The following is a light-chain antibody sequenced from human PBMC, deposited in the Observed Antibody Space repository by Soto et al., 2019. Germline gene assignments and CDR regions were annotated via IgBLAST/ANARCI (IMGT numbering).Light chain of an antibody. J-gene: IGLJ1*01. CDR2: DVR. CDR1: SSDVGGYNY. Sequence: QSVLTQPASVSGSPGQSITISCTGTSSDVGGYNYVSWYQQHPGKAPKLMIYDVRNRASGASNRFSGSKSGNTASLTISGLQSEDEADYYCTPYTSSSPLYVFGTGTKVTVL. CDR3: TPYTSSSPLYV. V-gene: IGLV2-14*01.